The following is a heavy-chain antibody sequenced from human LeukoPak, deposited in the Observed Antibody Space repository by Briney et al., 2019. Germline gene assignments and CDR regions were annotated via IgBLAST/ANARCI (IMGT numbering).Heavy chain of an antibody. Sequence: QTLSLTCVISGDSLSSNSAASNWTRHSPSRGIEWLGRTYSRSKWYSDYAVAVRSRITINPETSKNHFSLPLNSLTPQDTAVYDCARYSGSWFPDYWGQGTLVIVSS. J-gene: IGHJ4*02. V-gene: IGHV6-1*01. CDR3: ARYSGSWFPDY. CDR2: TYSRSKWYS. CDR1: GDSLSSNSAA. D-gene: IGHD6-13*01.